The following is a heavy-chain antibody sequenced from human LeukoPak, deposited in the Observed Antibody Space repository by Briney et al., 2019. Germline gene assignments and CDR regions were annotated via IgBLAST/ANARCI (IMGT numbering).Heavy chain of an antibody. CDR1: GGSISSNNW. D-gene: IGHD6-13*01. J-gene: IGHJ3*02. Sequence: SETLSLTCAVSGGSISSNNWWSWVRQSPGKGLEWIGEIYHSGSTDYNPSLGSRVTISVDKSKNQFSLKLSSVTAADTAVYYCARRGIPAGYAFDIWGQGTMVTVSS. V-gene: IGHV4-4*02. CDR3: ARRGIPAGYAFDI. CDR2: IYHSGST.